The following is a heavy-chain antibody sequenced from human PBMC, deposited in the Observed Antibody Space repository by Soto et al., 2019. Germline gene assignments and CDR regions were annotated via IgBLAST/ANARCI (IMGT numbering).Heavy chain of an antibody. Sequence: PSETLTLTPAVYGGFVTSGIHYWSWIRQTQKKGQEWIGEMSHSGGTHFNPSLKSRVTISVDTSKNQFTLKMCSVTDADTVLYYCSRVERGTARTVVDAFDIWGTGTMVTVSS. CDR2: MSHSGGT. D-gene: IGHD2-21*02. V-gene: IGHV4-34*01. CDR3: SRVERGTARTVVDAFDI. CDR1: GGFVTSGIHY. J-gene: IGHJ3*02.